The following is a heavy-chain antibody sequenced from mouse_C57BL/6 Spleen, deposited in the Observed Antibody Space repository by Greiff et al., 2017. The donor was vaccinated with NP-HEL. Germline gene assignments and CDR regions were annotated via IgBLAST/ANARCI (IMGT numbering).Heavy chain of an antibody. CDR2: IYPGDGDT. Sequence: VQLQESGAELVKPGASVKISCKASGYAFSSYWMNWVKQRPGKGLEWIGQIYPGDGDTNYNGKFKGKATLTADKSSSTAYMQLSSLTSEDSAVYFCARCSNYWYFDVWGTGTTVTVSS. CDR3: ARCSNYWYFDV. J-gene: IGHJ1*03. V-gene: IGHV1-80*01. D-gene: IGHD1-1*01. CDR1: GYAFSSYW.